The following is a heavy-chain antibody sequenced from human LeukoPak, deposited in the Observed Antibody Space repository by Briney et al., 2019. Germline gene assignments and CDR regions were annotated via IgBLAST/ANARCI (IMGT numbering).Heavy chain of an antibody. J-gene: IGHJ4*02. D-gene: IGHD3-22*01. CDR1: GSSFTSYW. V-gene: IGHV5-51*01. CDR3: ARRGYYYGSSGYYYYFDY. CDR2: IYPGDSDT. Sequence: GESLKISCKGSGSSFTSYWIGWVRQMPGKGLEWMGIIYPGDSDTRYSPSFQGQVTISADRSISTAYLQWSSLKASDTAMYYCARRGYYYGSSGYYYYFDYWGQGTLVTVSS.